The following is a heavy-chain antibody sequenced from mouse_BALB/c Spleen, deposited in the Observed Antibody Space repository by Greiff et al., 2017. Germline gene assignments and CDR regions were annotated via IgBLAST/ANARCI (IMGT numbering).Heavy chain of an antibody. CDR3: ARSVVARDYYAMDY. Sequence: SGAELARPGASVKMSCKASGYTFTSYTMHWVKQRPGQGLEWIGYINPSSGYTNYNQKFKDKATLTADKSSSTAYMQLSSLTSEDSAVYYCARSVVARDYYAMDYWGQGTSVTVSS. D-gene: IGHD1-1*01. V-gene: IGHV1-4*01. CDR2: INPSSGYT. J-gene: IGHJ4*01. CDR1: GYTFTSYT.